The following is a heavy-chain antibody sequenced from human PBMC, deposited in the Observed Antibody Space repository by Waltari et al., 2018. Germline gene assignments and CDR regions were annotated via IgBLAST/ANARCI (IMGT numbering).Heavy chain of an antibody. CDR3: AAAIVGARKGAFDI. D-gene: IGHD1-26*01. V-gene: IGHV1-46*01. CDR2: INPSGGNT. Sequence: QVQLVQSGAEVKKPGASVKVSCKASGYTFTSYYMHWVRQAPGQGLEWMGIINPSGGNTNYAQKFQERVTITRDMSTSTAYMELSSLRSEDTAVYYCAAAIVGARKGAFDIWGQGTMVTVSS. CDR1: GYTFTSYY. J-gene: IGHJ3*02.